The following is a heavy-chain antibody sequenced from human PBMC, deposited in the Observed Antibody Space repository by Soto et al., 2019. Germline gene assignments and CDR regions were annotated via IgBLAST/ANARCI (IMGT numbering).Heavy chain of an antibody. J-gene: IGHJ6*02. Sequence: SQTLSLTCAISGDSVSSNSAAWNWIRQSPSRGLEWLGRTYYGSKWYNDYAVSVKSRITINTDTSKNQFSLQLNSVTPEDTAVYYCAREGDIVVVVAADMNYYYYGMDVWGQGTTVTVSS. D-gene: IGHD2-15*01. V-gene: IGHV6-1*01. CDR3: AREGDIVVVVAADMNYYYYGMDV. CDR1: GDSVSSNSAA. CDR2: TYYGSKWYN.